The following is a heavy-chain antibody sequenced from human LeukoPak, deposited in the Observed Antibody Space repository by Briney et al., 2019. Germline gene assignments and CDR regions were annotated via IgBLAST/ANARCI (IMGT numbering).Heavy chain of an antibody. Sequence: PSETLSLTCTVSGGSISSSSYYWGWIRQPPGKGLEWIGSIYYSGSTYYNPSLKSRVTISVDTSKNQFSLKLSSVTAADTAVYYLAREHQLEVDYWGQGTLVTVSS. CDR3: AREHQLEVDY. CDR2: IYYSGST. D-gene: IGHD5-24*01. CDR1: GGSISSSSYY. V-gene: IGHV4-39*07. J-gene: IGHJ4*02.